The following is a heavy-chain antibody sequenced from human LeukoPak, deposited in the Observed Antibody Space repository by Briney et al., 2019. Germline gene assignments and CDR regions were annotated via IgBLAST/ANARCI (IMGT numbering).Heavy chain of an antibody. D-gene: IGHD3-22*01. CDR2: ISGSGGST. J-gene: IGHJ4*02. V-gene: IGHV3-23*01. CDR1: GFTFSSYA. Sequence: GGSLRLSCAASGFTFSSYAMSWVRQAPGKGLEWVSAISGSGGSTYYADSVKGRFTISRDNSKNTLYLQMKSLRAEDTAVYYCAKGDTYYYDSSGYFGWGQGTLVTVSS. CDR3: AKGDTYYYDSSGYFG.